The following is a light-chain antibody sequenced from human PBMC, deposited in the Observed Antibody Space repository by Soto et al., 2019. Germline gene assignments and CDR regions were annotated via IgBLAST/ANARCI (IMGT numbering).Light chain of an antibody. CDR3: LQSYVTPLT. Sequence: DIQMTQSPSSLSASVGDRVTITCRASQTISSYLKWYQQKPGKAPNLLIYATSNLESGVPSRFSGSGSGTDFTLTITSLQVEDFATYYCLQSYVTPLTFGGGTKVEIK. J-gene: IGKJ4*01. V-gene: IGKV1-39*01. CDR2: ATS. CDR1: QTISSY.